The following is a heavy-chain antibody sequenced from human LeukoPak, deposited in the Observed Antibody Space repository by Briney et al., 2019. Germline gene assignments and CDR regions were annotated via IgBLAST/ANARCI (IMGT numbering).Heavy chain of an antibody. D-gene: IGHD6-13*01. V-gene: IGHV1-18*01. CDR1: GYTFTSYG. Sequence: ASVKVSCKASGYTFTSYGISWVRQAPGQGLEWMGWISACNGNTNYAQKLQGRVTMTTDTSTSTAYMELRSLRSDDTAVYYCAREGGRIAAAGTVYMDVWGKGTTVTVSS. CDR2: ISACNGNT. J-gene: IGHJ6*03. CDR3: AREGGRIAAAGTVYMDV.